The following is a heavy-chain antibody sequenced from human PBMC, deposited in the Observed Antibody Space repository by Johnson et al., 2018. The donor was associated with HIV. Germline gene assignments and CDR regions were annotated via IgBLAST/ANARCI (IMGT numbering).Heavy chain of an antibody. Sequence: VQLVESGGGLVQPGGSLRLSCAASGFTFSSYAMHWVRQAPGKGLEWVAVIYSGGSTYYADSVKGRFTISRDNSKNTLYLQMNSLRAEDTAVYYCARDGRDGYNYRWLWGAFDIWGQGTMVTVSS. V-gene: IGHV3-66*01. J-gene: IGHJ3*02. CDR1: GFTFSSYA. CDR2: IYSGGST. D-gene: IGHD5-24*01. CDR3: ARDGRDGYNYRWLWGAFDI.